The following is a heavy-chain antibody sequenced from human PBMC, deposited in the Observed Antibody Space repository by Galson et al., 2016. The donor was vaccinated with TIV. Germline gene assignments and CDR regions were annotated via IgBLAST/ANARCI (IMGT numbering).Heavy chain of an antibody. D-gene: IGHD2-2*01. CDR3: ARGGPGCSSTSCYGALDP. V-gene: IGHV1-69*13. J-gene: IGHJ5*02. CDR2: IIPIFGSA. Sequence: SVKVSCKASGGAFSSDAISWVRQAPGQGLEWMGGIIPIFGSANYAQKFQGRVTITADESTTTAYMELSSLRVEDPAVYYCARGGPGCSSTSCYGALDPWGQGTLVTVSS. CDR1: GGAFSSDA.